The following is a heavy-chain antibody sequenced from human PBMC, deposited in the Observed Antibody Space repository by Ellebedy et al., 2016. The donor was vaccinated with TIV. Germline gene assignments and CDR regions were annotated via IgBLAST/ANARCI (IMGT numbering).Heavy chain of an antibody. J-gene: IGHJ4*02. CDR1: GFTFSSYS. CDR2: ISSSSSYI. CDR3: ARSDTMAPDY. D-gene: IGHD3-10*01. V-gene: IGHV3-21*05. Sequence: GGSLRLSCAASGFTFSSYSMNWVRQAPGKGLEWVSYISSSSSYIYYADSVKGRFTISRDNAKNSLYLQMNSLRAEDTAVYYCARSDTMAPDYWGKGTLVTVSS.